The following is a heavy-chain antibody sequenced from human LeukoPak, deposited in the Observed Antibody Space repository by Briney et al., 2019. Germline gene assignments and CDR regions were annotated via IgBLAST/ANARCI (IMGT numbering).Heavy chain of an antibody. CDR1: GFTFSSYA. D-gene: IGHD3-10*01. Sequence: GGSLRLSCAASGFTFSSYAMNWVRQAPGKGLECVSSISGGAGGAAYADSVKGRFTMSRDNSKNTLYLQMNSLRAEDTAVYYCAKDGGYGSGSYYPDYWGQGTLVTVSS. J-gene: IGHJ4*02. CDR3: AKDGGYGSGSYYPDY. V-gene: IGHV3-23*01. CDR2: ISGGAGGA.